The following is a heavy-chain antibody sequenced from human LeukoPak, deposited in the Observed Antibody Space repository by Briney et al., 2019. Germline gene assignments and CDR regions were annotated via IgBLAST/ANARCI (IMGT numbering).Heavy chain of an antibody. CDR1: GYTFTGYY. Sequence: ASVKVSCKASGYTFTGYYMHWVRQAPGQGLEWMGQINPNSGGTNYAQKFQGRVTMTRDTSISTAYMELSRLRSDDTAVYYCARGSTYYDFWSGYSDFDYWGQGTLVTVSS. CDR2: INPNSGGT. CDR3: ARGSTYYDFWSGYSDFDY. D-gene: IGHD3-3*01. J-gene: IGHJ4*02. V-gene: IGHV1-2*06.